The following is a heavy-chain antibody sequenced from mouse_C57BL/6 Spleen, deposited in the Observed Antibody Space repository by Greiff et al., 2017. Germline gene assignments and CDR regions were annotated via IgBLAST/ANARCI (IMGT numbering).Heavy chain of an antibody. V-gene: IGHV1-81*01. D-gene: IGHD2-4*01. Sequence: QVQLQQSGAELARPGASVKLSCKASGYTFTSYGISWVKQRTGQGLEWIGEIYPRSGNTYYNEKFKGKATLTADKSSSTAYMGLRSLTSEDSAVYFCAIEERASNDYDGAYYAMDYWGQGTSVTVSS. CDR2: IYPRSGNT. CDR1: GYTFTSYG. J-gene: IGHJ4*01. CDR3: AIEERASNDYDGAYYAMDY.